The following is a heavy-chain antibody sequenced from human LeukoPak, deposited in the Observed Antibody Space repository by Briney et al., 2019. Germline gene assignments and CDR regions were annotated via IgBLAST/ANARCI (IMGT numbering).Heavy chain of an antibody. Sequence: GGSLRLSCAASGSTFSSYAMSWVRQAPGKGLEWVSAISGSGGSTYYADSVKGRFTISRDNAKNSLYLQMNSLRAEDTAVYYCARDRDVLRYFDWTFDYWGQGTLVTVSS. CDR1: GSTFSSYA. CDR3: ARDRDVLRYFDWTFDY. D-gene: IGHD3-9*01. J-gene: IGHJ4*02. V-gene: IGHV3-23*01. CDR2: ISGSGGST.